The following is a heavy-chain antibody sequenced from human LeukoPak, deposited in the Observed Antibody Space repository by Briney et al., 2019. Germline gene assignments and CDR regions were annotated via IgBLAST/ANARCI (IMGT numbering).Heavy chain of an antibody. CDR3: ARHFAYSSSSYFDY. CDR2: VYYTGST. J-gene: IGHJ4*02. Sequence: PSETLSLTCTVSRGSFSNYYWSWIRQPPGKGLEWIGYVYYTGSTNYNPSLKSRVTMFEDKSKNQFSLRLYSVTVADTAVYYCARHFAYSSSSYFDYWGQGSLVTVSS. D-gene: IGHD6-6*01. V-gene: IGHV4-59*08. CDR1: RGSFSNYY.